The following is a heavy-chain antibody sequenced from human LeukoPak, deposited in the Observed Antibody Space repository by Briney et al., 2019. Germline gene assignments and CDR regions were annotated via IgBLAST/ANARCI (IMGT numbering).Heavy chain of an antibody. D-gene: IGHD6-19*01. CDR3: ARRGWSGSSAYYYYMDV. CDR1: GFIFDDYG. CDR2: INWNGGST. J-gene: IGHJ6*03. V-gene: IGHV3-20*04. Sequence: PGGSLRLSCAASGFIFDDYGMSWVRQAPGKGLEWVSGINWNGGSTGYADSVKGRFTISRDNAKNSLYLQMNSLRAEDTALYYCARRGWSGSSAYYYYMDVWGKGTTVTVSS.